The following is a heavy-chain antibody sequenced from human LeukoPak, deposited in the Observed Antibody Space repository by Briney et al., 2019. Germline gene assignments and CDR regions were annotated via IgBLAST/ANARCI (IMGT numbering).Heavy chain of an antibody. CDR2: INPNSGGT. CDR1: GYTFTSYG. CDR3: ARTSVYCTNGVCYPYYYYGMDV. J-gene: IGHJ6*02. V-gene: IGHV1-2*02. D-gene: IGHD2-8*01. Sequence: ASVKVSCKASGYTFTSYGISWVRQAPGQGLEWMGWINPNSGGTNYAQKFQGRVTMTRDTSISTAYMELSRLRSDDTAVYYCARTSVYCTNGVCYPYYYYGMDVWGQGTTVTVSS.